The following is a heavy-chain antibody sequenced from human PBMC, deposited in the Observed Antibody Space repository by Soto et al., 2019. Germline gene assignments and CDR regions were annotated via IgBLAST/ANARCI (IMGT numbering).Heavy chain of an antibody. CDR3: ASERKDIVVVPAAMRNWFDP. Sequence: GGSLRLSCAASGFTFSSYAMSWVRQAPGKGLEWVSAISGSGGSTYYADSVKGRFTISRDNSKNTLYLQMNSLRAEDTAVYYCASERKDIVVVPAAMRNWFDPWGQGTLVTVSS. CDR2: ISGSGGST. D-gene: IGHD2-2*01. J-gene: IGHJ5*02. V-gene: IGHV3-23*01. CDR1: GFTFSSYA.